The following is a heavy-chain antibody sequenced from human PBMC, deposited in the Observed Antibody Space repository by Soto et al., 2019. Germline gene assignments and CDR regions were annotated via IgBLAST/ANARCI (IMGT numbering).Heavy chain of an antibody. CDR2: ISYDGSKK. Sequence: TGRSLRLSGTSSGFTLSSYGMHGVRQGPGKGLEWVAVISYDGSKKYHADSVKGRFTISRDNSKHTVYLQMNSLSPEDTAVYYCAKEAEYSSSWGYYYSYRMDVWGQGTPVTVSS. V-gene: IGHV3-30*18. CDR1: GFTLSSYG. J-gene: IGHJ6*02. D-gene: IGHD6-13*01. CDR3: AKEAEYSSSWGYYYSYRMDV.